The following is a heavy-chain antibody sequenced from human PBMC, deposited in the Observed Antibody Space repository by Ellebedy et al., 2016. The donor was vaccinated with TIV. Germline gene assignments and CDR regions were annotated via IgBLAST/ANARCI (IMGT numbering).Heavy chain of an antibody. J-gene: IGHJ4*02. CDR1: GFTFSDYY. CDR3: ARVLAIVVADY. V-gene: IGHV3-11*04. D-gene: IGHD3-22*01. CDR2: ISSSGSTI. Sequence: GESLKISCAASGFTFSDYYMSWIRQAPGKGLEWVSYISSSGSTIYYADSVKGRFTISRDNAKNSLYLQMNSLRAEDTAVYYCARVLAIVVADYWGQGTLVTVSS.